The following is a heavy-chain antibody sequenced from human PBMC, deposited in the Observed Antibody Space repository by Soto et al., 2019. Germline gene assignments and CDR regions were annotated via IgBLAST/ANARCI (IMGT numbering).Heavy chain of an antibody. CDR2: INPSGGST. CDR1: GYTFTSYY. J-gene: IGHJ6*02. V-gene: IGHV1-46*01. CDR3: ARDLFEGPRFRGMDV. Sequence: GASVKVSCKASGYTFTSYYMHWVRQAPGQGLEWMGIINPSGGSTSYAQKFQGRVTMTRDTSTSTVYMELSSLRSEDTAVYYCARDLFEGPRFRGMDVWGQGTTVTVSS. D-gene: IGHD3-3*01.